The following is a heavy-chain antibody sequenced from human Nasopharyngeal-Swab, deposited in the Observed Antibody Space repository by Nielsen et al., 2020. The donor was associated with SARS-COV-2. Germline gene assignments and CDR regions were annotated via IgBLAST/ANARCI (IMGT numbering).Heavy chain of an antibody. CDR2: ITNEGRYP. CDR1: GFPFSSRG. Sequence: GGSLRLSCAASGFPFSSRGMHWVRQAPGKGLEWVAVITNEGRYPQYADSMKGRFTISRDNSKNTLYLQMDSLRGEDTAVYYCARDAPAHYGAFYWGRGTLVTVSS. D-gene: IGHD4-17*01. J-gene: IGHJ4*02. CDR3: ARDAPAHYGAFY. V-gene: IGHV3-30*03.